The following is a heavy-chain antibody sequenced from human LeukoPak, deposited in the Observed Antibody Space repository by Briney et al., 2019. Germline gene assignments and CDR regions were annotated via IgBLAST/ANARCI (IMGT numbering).Heavy chain of an antibody. CDR1: GFTFSSHG. CDR2: IWYDGSYK. Sequence: GRSLKLSSTASGFTFSSHGMHWVRQAPGKGLEWVAVIWYDGSYKYYADSVKGRFTISRDNSKNTLYLQMNSLRAEDTAVYYCAKDLRGWRQYFDYWGQGTLVTVSS. J-gene: IGHJ4*02. V-gene: IGHV3-33*06. D-gene: IGHD6-19*01. CDR3: AKDLRGWRQYFDY.